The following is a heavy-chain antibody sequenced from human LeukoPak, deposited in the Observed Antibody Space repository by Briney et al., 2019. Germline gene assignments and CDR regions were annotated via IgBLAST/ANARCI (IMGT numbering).Heavy chain of an antibody. CDR1: GGSISGSSAY. CDR3: ARRPTGDPKFDY. V-gene: IGHV4-61*05. D-gene: IGHD7-27*01. J-gene: IGHJ4*02. CDR2: IYSSGST. Sequence: PSETLSLTCTVSGGSISGSSAYWTWIRQPPGKGLEWIGYIYSSGSTYYNPSLKSRVTISVDTSKNRFSLKLSTVTAADTAVYYCARRPTGDPKFDYWGQGTLVTVSS.